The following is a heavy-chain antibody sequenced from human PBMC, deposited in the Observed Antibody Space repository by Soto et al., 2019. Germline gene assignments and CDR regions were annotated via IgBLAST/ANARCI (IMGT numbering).Heavy chain of an antibody. J-gene: IGHJ5*02. Sequence: QVQLQESGPGLVKPSQTLSPTCTVSGGSISSGGYYCNWIRQHPGKGLAWIGYIYYIGSSYYNPSLKSRVTISLDTSKKQCSLKLSSVTAADTAVYYCARSVFPWGQGTMVTVSS. CDR1: GGSISSGGYY. CDR3: ARSVFP. V-gene: IGHV4-31*03. CDR2: IYYIGSS.